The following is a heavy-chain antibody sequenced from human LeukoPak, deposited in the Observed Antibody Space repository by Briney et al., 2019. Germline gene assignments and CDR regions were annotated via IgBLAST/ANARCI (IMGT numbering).Heavy chain of an antibody. CDR2: IYSGGST. D-gene: IGHD3-22*01. CDR3: AGARPYYYDSSGYSETYAFDI. J-gene: IGHJ3*02. CDR1: GFTVSSNY. Sequence: GGSLRLSCAASGFTVSSNYMSWVRQAPGKGLEWVSVIYSGGSTYYADSVKGRFTISRDNSKNTLYLQMNSLRAEDTAVYYCAGARPYYYDSSGYSETYAFDIWGQGTMVTVSS. V-gene: IGHV3-66*02.